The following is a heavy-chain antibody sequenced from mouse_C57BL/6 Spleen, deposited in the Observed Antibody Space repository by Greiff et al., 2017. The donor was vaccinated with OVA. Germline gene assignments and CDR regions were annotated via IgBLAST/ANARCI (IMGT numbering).Heavy chain of an antibody. D-gene: IGHD4-1*01. J-gene: IGHJ1*03. CDR2: IYPGDGDT. CDR1: GYAFSSSW. V-gene: IGHV1-82*01. Sequence: LVESGPELVKPGASVKISCKASGYAFSSSWMNWVKQRPGKGLEWIGRIYPGDGDTNYNGKFKGKATLTADKSSSTAYMQLSSLTSEDSAVYFCARGGNWDGYWYFDVWGTGTTVTVSS. CDR3: ARGGNWDGYWYFDV.